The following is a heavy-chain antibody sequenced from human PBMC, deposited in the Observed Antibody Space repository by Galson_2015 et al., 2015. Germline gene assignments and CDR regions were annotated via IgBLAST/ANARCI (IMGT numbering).Heavy chain of an antibody. CDR2: INHSGST. J-gene: IGHJ4*02. Sequence: ETLSLTCAVYGGSFSDYYWSWLRQPPGKGLEWIGEINHSGSTNYNPSLKSRVTISVDTSKNQFSLKLSSVTAADTAVYYCASLLPVAGPAALDYWGQGTLVTVSS. CDR3: ASLLPVAGPAALDY. CDR1: GGSFSDYY. V-gene: IGHV4-34*01. D-gene: IGHD6-19*01.